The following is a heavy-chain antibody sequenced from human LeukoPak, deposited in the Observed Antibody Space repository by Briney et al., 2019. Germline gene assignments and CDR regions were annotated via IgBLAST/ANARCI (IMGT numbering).Heavy chain of an antibody. Sequence: PGGSLRLSCAASGFTFSSYWIHWVRQAAGKGLVWVSRINTDGSTTVYADSVRGRFTISRDNAKNTLYLQMISLRPEDTAVYYCAGVYNTNRRAFDMWGQGTMVTVSS. D-gene: IGHD1-14*01. J-gene: IGHJ3*02. CDR1: GFTFSSYW. CDR3: AGVYNTNRRAFDM. V-gene: IGHV3-74*01. CDR2: INTDGSTT.